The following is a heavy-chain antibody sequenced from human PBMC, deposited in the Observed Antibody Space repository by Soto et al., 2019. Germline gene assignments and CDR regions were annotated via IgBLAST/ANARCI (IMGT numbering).Heavy chain of an antibody. D-gene: IGHD2-2*01. J-gene: IGHJ4*02. CDR1: GFTFSSYS. Sequence: GGSLRLSCAASGFTFSSYSMNWVRQAPGKGLEWVSYISSSSSTIYYADSVKGRFTISRDNAKNSLYLQMNSLRAEDTAVYYCASPPAMGIDYWGQGTLVTVSS. CDR3: ASPPAMGIDY. CDR2: ISSSSSTI. V-gene: IGHV3-48*01.